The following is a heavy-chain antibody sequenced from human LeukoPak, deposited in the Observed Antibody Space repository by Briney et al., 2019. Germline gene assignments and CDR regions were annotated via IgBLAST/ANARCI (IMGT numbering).Heavy chain of an antibody. D-gene: IGHD3-22*01. J-gene: IGHJ4*02. Sequence: PGGSLRLSCAASGFTFSSYGMHWVRQAPGKGLEWVAVIWYDGSNKYYADSVKGRFTTSRDNSKNTLYLQMNSLRAEDTAVYYCARDYYYDSSGSLDYWGQGTLVTVSS. CDR1: GFTFSSYG. V-gene: IGHV3-33*08. CDR3: ARDYYYDSSGSLDY. CDR2: IWYDGSNK.